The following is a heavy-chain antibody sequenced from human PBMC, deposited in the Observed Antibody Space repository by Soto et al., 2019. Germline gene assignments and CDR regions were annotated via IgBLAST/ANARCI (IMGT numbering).Heavy chain of an antibody. J-gene: IGHJ6*02. CDR2: IYTSGST. CDR1: GGSISSYY. Sequence: ETLSLTCTVSGGSISSYYWSWIRQPAGKGLEWIGRIYTSGSTNYNPSLKSRVTMSVDTSKNQFSLKLSSVTAADTAVYYCAREFYLGVVPAATWYYGMDVWGQGTTVTVSS. CDR3: AREFYLGVVPAATWYYGMDV. V-gene: IGHV4-4*07. D-gene: IGHD2-2*01.